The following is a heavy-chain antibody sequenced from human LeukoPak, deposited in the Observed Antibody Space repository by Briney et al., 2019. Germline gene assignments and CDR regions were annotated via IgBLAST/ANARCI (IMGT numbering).Heavy chain of an antibody. D-gene: IGHD6-13*01. Sequence: ASVKVSRKASGGTFSSYAISWVRQAPGQGLEWMGGIIPIFGTANYAQKFQGRVTITTDESTSTAYMELSSLRSEDTAVYYCARVGGRIAAAGTDLLGYFDYWGQGTLVTASS. CDR3: ARVGGRIAAAGTDLLGYFDY. V-gene: IGHV1-69*05. CDR1: GGTFSSYA. J-gene: IGHJ4*02. CDR2: IIPIFGTA.